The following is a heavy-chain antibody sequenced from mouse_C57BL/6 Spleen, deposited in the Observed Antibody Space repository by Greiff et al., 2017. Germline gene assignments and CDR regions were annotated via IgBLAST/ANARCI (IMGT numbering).Heavy chain of an antibody. V-gene: IGHV5-17*01. J-gene: IGHJ4*01. CDR1: GFTFSDYG. D-gene: IGHD1-1*01. CDR3: ARNPPPYYGSSSRAMDY. CDR2: ISSGSSTI. Sequence: EVMLVESGGGLVKPGGSLKLSCAASGFTFSDYGMHWVRQAPEKGLEWVAYISSGSSTIYYADTVKGRFTISRDNAKNTLFLQMTSLRSEDTAMYYCARNPPPYYGSSSRAMDYWGQGTSVTVSS.